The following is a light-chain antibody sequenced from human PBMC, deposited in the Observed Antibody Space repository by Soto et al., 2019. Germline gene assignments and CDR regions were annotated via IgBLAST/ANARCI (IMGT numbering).Light chain of an antibody. V-gene: IGKV3-11*01. CDR2: EAS. J-gene: IGKJ4*01. CDR3: QQRHTWPTT. CDR1: QFINTY. Sequence: EIVLTQSPATLSLSPGERATLSCRASQFINTYVAWYQHRPGQGPRLLIYEASERATGIPARFSGSGSGTDFTLTISSLEPEDFGIYYCQQRHTWPTTFGGGAKVEI.